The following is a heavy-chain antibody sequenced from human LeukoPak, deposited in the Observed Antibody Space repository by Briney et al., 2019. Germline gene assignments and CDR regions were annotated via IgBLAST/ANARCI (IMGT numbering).Heavy chain of an antibody. J-gene: IGHJ6*02. CDR1: GFTFDDYG. D-gene: IGHD4/OR15-4a*01. V-gene: IGHV3-20*01. Sequence: GGSLRLSCAASGFTFDDYGMSWVRQAPGKGLEWVSGTNWNGGSTSYADSVKGRFTISRNNAKNSLYLQMNSLRVEDTALYHCAIGPANHYGMDVWGQGTTVTVSS. CDR2: TNWNGGST. CDR3: AIGPANHYGMDV.